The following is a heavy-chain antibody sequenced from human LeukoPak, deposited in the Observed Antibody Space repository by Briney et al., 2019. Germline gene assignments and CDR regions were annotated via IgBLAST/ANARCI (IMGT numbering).Heavy chain of an antibody. CDR2: IYHSGNT. CDR3: ARRLKRMLRGLIRGNSDYYYHFYMDV. CDR1: SYSISSGYY. D-gene: IGHD3-10*01. V-gene: IGHV4-38-2*02. J-gene: IGHJ6*03. Sequence: SETLSLTCTVSSYSISSGYYWGWIRQPPGKGLEWIGNIYHSGNTYYKPSLKSRVTISVDTSKNQFSLKLSSVTAADTAVYYCARRLKRMLRGLIRGNSDYYYHFYMDVWGKGTTVTISS.